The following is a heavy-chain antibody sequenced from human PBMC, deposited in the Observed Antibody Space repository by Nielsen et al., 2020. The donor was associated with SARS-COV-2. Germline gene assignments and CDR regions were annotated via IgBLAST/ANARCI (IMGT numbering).Heavy chain of an antibody. D-gene: IGHD6-13*01. CDR3: ARLAIGIAAAGTSWWFDP. V-gene: IGHV5-51*01. CDR2: IYPDDSDT. CDR1: GYKFATYW. Sequence: KVSCKGSGYKFATYWIAWVRQTPGKGLEWMGIIYPDDSDTRYSPSFQGQVTISADKSISTAYLQWSSLKASDTAMYYCARLAIGIAAAGTSWWFDPWGQGTLVTVSS. J-gene: IGHJ5*02.